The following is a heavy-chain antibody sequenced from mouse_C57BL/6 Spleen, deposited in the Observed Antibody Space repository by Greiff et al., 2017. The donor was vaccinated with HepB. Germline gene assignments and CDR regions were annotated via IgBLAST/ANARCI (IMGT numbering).Heavy chain of an antibody. CDR1: GFNIKNTY. V-gene: IGHV14-3*01. J-gene: IGHJ2*01. CDR3: AFTTAVAGAFDY. CDR2: IDPANGNT. D-gene: IGHD1-1*01. Sequence: VQLQQSVAELVRPGASVKLSCTASGFNIKNTYVHWVKQRPEQGLEWIGRIDPANGNTKYAPKFQGKATITADTSSNTAYLQLSSLTSEDTAIYYCAFTTAVAGAFDYWGQGTTLTVSS.